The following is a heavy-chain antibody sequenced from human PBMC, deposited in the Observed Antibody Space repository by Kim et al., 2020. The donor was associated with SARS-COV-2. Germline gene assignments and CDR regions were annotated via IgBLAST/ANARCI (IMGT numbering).Heavy chain of an antibody. D-gene: IGHD6-19*01. CDR2: IYYSVST. Sequence: SDTLSLTCTVSGGSISSGDYYWSWIRQPPGKGLEWIGYIYYSVSTYYNPSLKSRVTISVDTSKNQFSLKLSSVTAADTAVYYCSSGWYRSTFDYWGQGTLVTVSS. CDR1: GGSISSGDYY. J-gene: IGHJ4*02. CDR3: SSGWYRSTFDY. V-gene: IGHV4-30-4*02.